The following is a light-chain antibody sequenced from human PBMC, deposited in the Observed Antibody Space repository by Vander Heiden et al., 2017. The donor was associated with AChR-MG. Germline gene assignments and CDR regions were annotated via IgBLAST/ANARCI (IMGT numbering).Light chain of an antibody. V-gene: IGKV1-39*01. CDR2: GAT. Sequence: MQMTQAPPSLSASVGARVTITCRTSQSINTLLNRYQQNPGKAPKPLILGATHSHSGVPSRCSGRGSGTYFTLTISRLQPEDHATYFCLQSDNTPTTFGQGTPLEIK. J-gene: IGKJ5*01. CDR3: LQSDNTPTT. CDR1: QSINTL.